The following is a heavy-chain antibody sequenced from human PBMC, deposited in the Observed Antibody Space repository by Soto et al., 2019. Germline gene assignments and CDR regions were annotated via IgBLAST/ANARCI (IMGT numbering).Heavy chain of an antibody. Sequence: PGESLKISCKGSGYSFTSYWIGWVRQMSGKGLEWMGIIYPGDSDTRYSPSFQGQVTISADKSISTAYLQWSSLKASDTAMYYCARLWGVDIVATVVVAAFYYYGMDVWGQGTTVTVSS. D-gene: IGHD5-12*01. CDR1: GYSFTSYW. CDR2: IYPGDSDT. J-gene: IGHJ6*02. CDR3: ARLWGVDIVATVVVAAFYYYGMDV. V-gene: IGHV5-51*01.